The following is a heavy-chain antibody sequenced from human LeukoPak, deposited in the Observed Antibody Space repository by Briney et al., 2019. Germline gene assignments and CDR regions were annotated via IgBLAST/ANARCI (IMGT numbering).Heavy chain of an antibody. V-gene: IGHV3-48*01. CDR3: ARGQVATIFDY. CDR1: GFTFSSYS. J-gene: IGHJ4*02. Sequence: GGSLRLSCAASGFTFSSYSMNWVRQAPGKGLEWVSYISSSSSTIYYADSMKGRFTISRDNSKNTLYLQMNSLRAEDTAVYYCARGQVATIFDYWGQGTLVTVSS. D-gene: IGHD5-12*01. CDR2: ISSSSSTI.